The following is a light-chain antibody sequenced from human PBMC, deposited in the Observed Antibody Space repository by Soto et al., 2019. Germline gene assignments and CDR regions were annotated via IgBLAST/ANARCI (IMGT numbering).Light chain of an antibody. V-gene: IGLV1-44*01. J-gene: IGLJ3*02. CDR1: RSNIGSNP. Sequence: QSVLTQPPSASGTPGQRVSFFCSGSRSNIGSNPVSWYQQLPGTAPKLLIYNNDQRPSGVPNRVSGSKSGTTASLAISGLRSEDEADYYCAAWDDSLIGFWVFGGGTKLTVL. CDR2: NND. CDR3: AAWDDSLIGFWV.